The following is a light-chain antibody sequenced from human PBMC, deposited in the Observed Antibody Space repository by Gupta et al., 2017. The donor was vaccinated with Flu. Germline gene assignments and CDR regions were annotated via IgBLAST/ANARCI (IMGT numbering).Light chain of an antibody. Sequence: DIQMTQSPFSLSASVGDRVTITCQASQDIRENLNWYQQKPGKAPKLLIYDASNLATGVPSRFSGSVSGTDFTFTISSLQPEDVATYYCQQYDNLLMYTFGQGTNLEVK. V-gene: IGKV1-33*01. J-gene: IGKJ2*01. CDR1: QDIREN. CDR2: DAS. CDR3: QQYDNLLMYT.